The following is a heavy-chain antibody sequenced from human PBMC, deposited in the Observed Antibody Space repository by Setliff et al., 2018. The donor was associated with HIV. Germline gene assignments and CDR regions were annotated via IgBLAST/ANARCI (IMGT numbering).Heavy chain of an antibody. CDR3: ARDYFDSSAYHYGFGAFDI. V-gene: IGHV1-46*01. CDR1: GYTFTNFY. CDR2: INPGGGNT. J-gene: IGHJ3*02. Sequence: EASVKVSCKASGYTFTNFYMHWVRQAPGQGLEWMGIINPGGGNTRYAQRFQGRVSMTRDTSTSTVYMELSSLRSEDTAVYYCARDYFDSSAYHYGFGAFDIWGQGTMVTVSS. D-gene: IGHD3-22*01.